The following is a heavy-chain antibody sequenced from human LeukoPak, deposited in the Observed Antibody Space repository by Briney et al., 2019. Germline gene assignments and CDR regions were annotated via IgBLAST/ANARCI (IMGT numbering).Heavy chain of an antibody. CDR2: ISSSSSYI. J-gene: IGHJ4*02. CDR1: GFTFSSYS. Sequence: GGSLRLSCAASGFTFSSYSMNWVRQAPGKGLEWVSSISSSSSYIHYADSVKGRFTISRDNAKNSLYLQMNSLRAEDTAVYYCARAYSSGWYVQAGIDYWGQGTLVTVSS. D-gene: IGHD6-19*01. CDR3: ARAYSSGWYVQAGIDY. V-gene: IGHV3-21*01.